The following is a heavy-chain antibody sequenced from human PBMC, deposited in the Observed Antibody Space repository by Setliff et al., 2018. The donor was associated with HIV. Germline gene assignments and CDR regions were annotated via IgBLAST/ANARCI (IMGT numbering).Heavy chain of an antibody. CDR2: ITPRTGST. D-gene: IGHD1-26*01. Sequence: ASVKVSCKASGYTFTSYYIHWVRQAPGQGLEWMGVITPRTGSTTYAQKFQGRVTMTRDTSMSTVYMELNSLKSEDTAIYYCAREPPRRRGTVAEDYWGQGTLVTVSS. CDR3: AREPPRRRGTVAEDY. V-gene: IGHV1-46*01. CDR1: GYTFTSYY. J-gene: IGHJ4*02.